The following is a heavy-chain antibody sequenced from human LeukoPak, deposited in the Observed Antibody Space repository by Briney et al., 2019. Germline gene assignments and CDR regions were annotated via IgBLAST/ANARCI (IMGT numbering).Heavy chain of an antibody. J-gene: IGHJ4*02. CDR3: ARGDIAVAATDY. D-gene: IGHD6-19*01. CDR2: INPNSGAT. V-gene: IGHV1-2*02. CDR1: GYTFTGYF. Sequence: GASVKVSCKASGYTFTGYFMHWVRQAPGQGLEWMGWINPNSGATYYAQKFQGRTTMTWDTSISTAYMGVSRLTSDDTAVYYCARGDIAVAATDYWGQGTLVTASS.